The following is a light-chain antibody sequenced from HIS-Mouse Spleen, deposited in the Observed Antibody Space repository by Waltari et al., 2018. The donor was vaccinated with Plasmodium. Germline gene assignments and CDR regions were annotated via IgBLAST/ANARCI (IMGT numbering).Light chain of an antibody. CDR2: KDS. J-gene: IGLJ3*02. CDR3: YSAADNNLV. V-gene: IGLV3-27*01. CDR1: VLAKKL. Sequence: SYELTQPSSVSVSPGQTARITRPGDVLAKKLRRWFQQKPGQAPVLVIYKDSERPSGIPERFSGSSSGTTVTLTISGAQVEDEADYYCYSAADNNLVFGGGTKLTVL.